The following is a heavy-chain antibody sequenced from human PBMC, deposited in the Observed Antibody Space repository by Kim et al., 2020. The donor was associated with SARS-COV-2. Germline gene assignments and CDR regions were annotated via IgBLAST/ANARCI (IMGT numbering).Heavy chain of an antibody. J-gene: IGHJ4*02. Sequence: GGSLRLSCAASGFTFSSHAMHWFRQAPGKGLEWVTVISYDGNNKYYADSVKGRFTISRDNSKNTLYLQMNSLRAEDTAVYYCASSLVLGAANEFDYWGQGSLVTVS. D-gene: IGHD2-15*01. CDR1: GFTFSSHA. CDR3: ASSLVLGAANEFDY. V-gene: IGHV3-30*04. CDR2: ISYDGNNK.